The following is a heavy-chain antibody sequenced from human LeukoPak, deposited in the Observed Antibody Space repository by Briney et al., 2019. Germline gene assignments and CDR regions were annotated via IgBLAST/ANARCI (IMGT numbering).Heavy chain of an antibody. CDR1: GFTFSSYW. Sequence: RPGGSLRLSCAASGFTFSSYWMHWVRQAPGKGLVWVSRINSDGRSTSYADSVKGRFTISRDNAKNSLYLQMNSLRAEDTAVYYCVRALGYSSGCGDYWGQGTLVTVSP. CDR2: INSDGRST. D-gene: IGHD6-19*01. CDR3: VRALGYSSGCGDY. V-gene: IGHV3-74*01. J-gene: IGHJ4*02.